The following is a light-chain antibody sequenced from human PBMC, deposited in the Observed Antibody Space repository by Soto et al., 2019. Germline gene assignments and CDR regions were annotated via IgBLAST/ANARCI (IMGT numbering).Light chain of an antibody. CDR1: SSDVGSYNL. J-gene: IGLJ2*01. Sequence: QSALTQPASVSGSPGQSITISCPGTSSDVGSYNLVSWYQQHPGKAPKLMIYEGSKRPSGVSNRFSGSKSGNTASLTISGLQAEDEADYYCCSYAGSSTFSFGGGTKLTVL. CDR2: EGS. CDR3: CSYAGSSTFS. V-gene: IGLV2-23*03.